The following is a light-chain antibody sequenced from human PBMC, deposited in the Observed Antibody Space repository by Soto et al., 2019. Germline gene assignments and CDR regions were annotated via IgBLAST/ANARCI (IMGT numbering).Light chain of an antibody. J-gene: IGKJ2*01. V-gene: IGKV4-1*01. Sequence: DIVMTQSSDSLAASLGERATMHCKCSRSGXYKSNNKNHVAWYQQKPGQPPKLLIYWASIRESVGPDRFSGSGAGTDFTLTISSLQPEDFATYYCQQSYSTPRTFGQGTKVDIK. CDR3: QQSYSTPRT. CDR1: RSGXYKSNNKNH. CDR2: WAS.